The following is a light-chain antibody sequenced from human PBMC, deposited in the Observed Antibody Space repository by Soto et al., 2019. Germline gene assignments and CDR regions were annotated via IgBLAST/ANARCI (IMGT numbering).Light chain of an antibody. CDR3: QQYHSYPLT. CDR1: QSISAW. V-gene: IGKV1-5*03. CDR2: KAS. Sequence: DIQMTQSPSTLSASVGERVTITCRASQSISAWLAWYQQKPGKAPKLLIYKASNVESGVPSRFSGSGSGTEFALTISRLQPDDFASYYCQQYHSYPLTFGQGTRREIK. J-gene: IGKJ5*01.